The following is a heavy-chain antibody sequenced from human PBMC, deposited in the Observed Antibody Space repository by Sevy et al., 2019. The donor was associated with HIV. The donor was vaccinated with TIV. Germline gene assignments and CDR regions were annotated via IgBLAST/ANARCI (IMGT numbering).Heavy chain of an antibody. J-gene: IGHJ4*02. CDR2: INPDSGGP. CDR1: GHTFTGYC. V-gene: IGHV1-2*02. Sequence: ASVKVSCKASGHTFTGYCMHWVRQAPGQGLEWMGWINPDSGGPNYAPKFQGRVTLTRDTSISTAYMELSRLKSDDTAVYYCARDDRDGYFDYWGQGTLVTVSS. CDR3: ARDDRDGYFDY.